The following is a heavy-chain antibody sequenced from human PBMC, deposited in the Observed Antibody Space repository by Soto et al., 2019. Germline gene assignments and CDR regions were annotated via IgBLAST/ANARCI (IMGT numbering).Heavy chain of an antibody. V-gene: IGHV4-31*03. D-gene: IGHD1-1*01. CDR1: GGSISSGGYY. J-gene: IGHJ4*02. CDR2: IYYSGST. Sequence: KASETLSLTCTVSGGSISSGGYYWSWIRQHPGKGLEWIGYIYYSGSTYYNPSLKSRVTISVDTSKNQFSLKLSSVTAADTAVYYCARSESRGTFDYWGQGTLVTVSS. CDR3: ARSESRGTFDY.